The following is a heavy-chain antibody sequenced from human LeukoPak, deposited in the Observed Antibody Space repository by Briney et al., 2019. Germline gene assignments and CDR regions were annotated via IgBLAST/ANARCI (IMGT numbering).Heavy chain of an antibody. CDR1: GFTFNSYQ. D-gene: IGHD3-22*01. V-gene: IGHV3-48*03. Sequence: GGSLRLSCAASGFTFNSYQMNWVRQAPGKGLEWVSYISTSGSTIYYADSVKGRFTISRDNAKNSLYLQMNSLRAEDTAVYYCARVSYDSSGYYYFDYWGQGTLVTVSS. CDR3: ARVSYDSSGYYYFDY. CDR2: ISTSGSTI. J-gene: IGHJ4*02.